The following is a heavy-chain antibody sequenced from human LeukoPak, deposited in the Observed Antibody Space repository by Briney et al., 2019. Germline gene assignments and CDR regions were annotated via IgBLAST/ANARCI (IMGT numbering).Heavy chain of an antibody. CDR3: ARDASSGRRPDY. V-gene: IGHV4-4*07. J-gene: IGHJ4*02. CDR2: IYTSGST. CDR1: GDSISGYY. Sequence: ASETLSLTSTVSGDSISGYYCSWSPQPAGQGRGWNGRIYTSGSTSYNHSLKSRVTMSVDTSKNQSSLKLSSVTAADTAVYYCARDASSGRRPDYCGQGTLVAVSS. D-gene: IGHD6-19*01.